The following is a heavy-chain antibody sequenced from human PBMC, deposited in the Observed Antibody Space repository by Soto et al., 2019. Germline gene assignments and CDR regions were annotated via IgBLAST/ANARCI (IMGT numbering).Heavy chain of an antibody. D-gene: IGHD1-26*01. CDR2: INTDNGNT. Sequence: QVQLVQSGAEVKKPGASVKVSCKASGYTFTSHPMHWVRQAPGQRLEWMGWINTDNGNTKYSQNFQGRVTITRDTSASTAYMDLSSLRSEDTAVYYCATQQVGTFYWGQGTLVTVSS. CDR3: ATQQVGTFY. CDR1: GYTFTSHP. V-gene: IGHV1-3*04. J-gene: IGHJ4*02.